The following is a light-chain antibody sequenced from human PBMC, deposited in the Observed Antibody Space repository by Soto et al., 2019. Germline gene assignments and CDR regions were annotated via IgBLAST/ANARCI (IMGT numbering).Light chain of an antibody. CDR3: QQRSNWPLLS. J-gene: IGKJ4*01. Sequence: EIVMTHSPATLSVSPWEIATLSCRASQSVSTSLAWYQQKPGQAPRLLIYDASKRATGIPARFSGSGSGTDFTLTISSLEPEDFAVYYCQQRSNWPLLSFGGGTRWIS. CDR1: QSVSTS. CDR2: DAS. V-gene: IGKV3-11*01.